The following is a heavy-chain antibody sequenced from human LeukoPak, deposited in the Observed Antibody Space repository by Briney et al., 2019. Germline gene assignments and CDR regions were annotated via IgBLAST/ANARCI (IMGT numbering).Heavy chain of an antibody. D-gene: IGHD2-15*01. CDR2: ISSSGSTT. Sequence: GGSLRLSCAASGFTFSNYEMNWVRQAPGKGLEWVSYISSSGSTTYYADSVKGRFTISRDNAKNSLYPQMNSLRAEDTAVYYCARGYCSGGSCYFDYWGQGTLVTVSS. V-gene: IGHV3-48*03. CDR1: GFTFSNYE. J-gene: IGHJ4*02. CDR3: ARGYCSGGSCYFDY.